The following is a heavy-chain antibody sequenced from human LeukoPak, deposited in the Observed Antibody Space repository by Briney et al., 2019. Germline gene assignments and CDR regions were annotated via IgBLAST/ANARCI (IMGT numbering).Heavy chain of an antibody. D-gene: IGHD6-6*01. V-gene: IGHV3-9*03. Sequence: GGSLRLSCAASGFIFDDYAMHWVRQAPGKGPEWVSGIGWNSVNIAYADSVKGRFTISRDNAKNSLYLQMNSLRAEDMALYYCAKGAVRRSDYFEYWGQGTLVTVSS. CDR1: GFIFDDYA. J-gene: IGHJ4*02. CDR3: AKGAVRRSDYFEY. CDR2: IGWNSVNI.